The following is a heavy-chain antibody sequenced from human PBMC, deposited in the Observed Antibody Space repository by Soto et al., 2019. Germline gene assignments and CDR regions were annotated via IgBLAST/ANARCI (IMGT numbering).Heavy chain of an antibody. Sequence: EVQLVESGGVVVQPGGSLRLSCAASGFTFDDYTMHWVRQAPGKGLEWVSLISWDGASTYYADSVKGRFTISRDNSKNSLYLQMNSLRTEDTALYYCAKEGCSSTSCYVDWGQGTLVTVSS. V-gene: IGHV3-43*01. D-gene: IGHD2-2*01. J-gene: IGHJ4*02. CDR2: ISWDGAST. CDR1: GFTFDDYT. CDR3: AKEGCSSTSCYVD.